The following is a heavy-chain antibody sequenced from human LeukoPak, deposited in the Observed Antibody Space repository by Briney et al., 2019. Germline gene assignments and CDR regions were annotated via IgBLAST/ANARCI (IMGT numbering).Heavy chain of an antibody. J-gene: IGHJ4*02. V-gene: IGHV3-7*01. Sequence: SGGSLRLSCAASGFTFSTYWMNWYRQAPGKGLEWVGNINQDASEINYVDSVRGRFTISGDNAKNSLHLQMNSLRAEDTAVYYCATDRDNSDWQKRFDSWGQGTLVTVSS. D-gene: IGHD2-21*02. CDR1: GFTFSTYW. CDR3: ATDRDNSDWQKRFDS. CDR2: INQDASEI.